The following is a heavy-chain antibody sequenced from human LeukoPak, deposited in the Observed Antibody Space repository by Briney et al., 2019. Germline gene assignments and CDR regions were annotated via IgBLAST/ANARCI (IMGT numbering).Heavy chain of an antibody. V-gene: IGHV3-30*18. CDR2: VSYDGKYE. D-gene: IGHD1-14*01. CDR1: GFMFTNCA. J-gene: IGHJ6*02. CDR3: AKVRGPLYYYAVDA. Sequence: QPGGSLRLSCAASGFMFTNCAFHWVRQAPGKAPEWVATVSYDGKYEFYSDSVKGRFSISRNDSDNTVHLQMNSLIPEDSAVFYCAKVRGPLYYYAVDAWGQGTKVTVSS.